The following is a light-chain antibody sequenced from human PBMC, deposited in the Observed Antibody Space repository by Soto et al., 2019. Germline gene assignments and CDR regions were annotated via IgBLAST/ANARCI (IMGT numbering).Light chain of an antibody. V-gene: IGKV3-15*01. Sequence: EIVLTQSPGTLSLSPGETATLSCRASQSVSSSYLAWYQQKPGQAPTLLIYGVSARAPGVPARFSGTGSGTEFTLTIRNLQSEDFGIYYCQQYETWPRTFGQGTK. CDR1: QSVSSSY. CDR2: GVS. CDR3: QQYETWPRT. J-gene: IGKJ2*01.